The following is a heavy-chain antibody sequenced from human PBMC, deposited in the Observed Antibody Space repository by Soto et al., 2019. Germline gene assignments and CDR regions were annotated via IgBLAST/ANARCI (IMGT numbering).Heavy chain of an antibody. V-gene: IGHV3-23*01. CDR2: ISATGGGT. CDR1: GFKFSSYA. J-gene: IGHJ3*01. Sequence: QRLSCAASGFKFSSYAMSWVRQAPGKGLEWGSLISATGGGTYYADSVEGRFTISRDNSENTLYLQLNSLRAEDTAVYYCAKSGGNGWFADAFDVWGQGTMVTVSS. D-gene: IGHD6-19*01. CDR3: AKSGGNGWFADAFDV.